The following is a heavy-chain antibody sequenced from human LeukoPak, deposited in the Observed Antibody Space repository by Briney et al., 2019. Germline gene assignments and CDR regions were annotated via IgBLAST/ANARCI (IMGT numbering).Heavy chain of an antibody. D-gene: IGHD5-24*01. CDR2: ISGNSSHT. V-gene: IGHV3-11*06. CDR1: GFTFNDYY. Sequence: GGSLRLSCEGSGFTFNDYYMGWIRQAPGKGLEWVSYISGNSSHTDYADSVKGRFTISRDSAKNSLYLQMNSLRVEDTAVYYCARGNGDGYNYVGAFDIWGQGTMVTVSS. CDR3: ARGNGDGYNYVGAFDI. J-gene: IGHJ3*02.